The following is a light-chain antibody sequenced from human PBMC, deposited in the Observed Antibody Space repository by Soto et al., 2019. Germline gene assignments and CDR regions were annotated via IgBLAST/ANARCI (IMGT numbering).Light chain of an antibody. Sequence: QSALTQPASVSGSPGQSLTISCTGTSSDIGGYNYVSWYQQHPDKAPKLMIYEVSSRPSGVSDRFSGSKSGNTASLTISGLQAEDEADYFCSSYTAGGTIFGTGTKVTVL. V-gene: IGLV2-14*01. CDR1: SSDIGGYNY. CDR2: EVS. CDR3: SSYTAGGTI. J-gene: IGLJ1*01.